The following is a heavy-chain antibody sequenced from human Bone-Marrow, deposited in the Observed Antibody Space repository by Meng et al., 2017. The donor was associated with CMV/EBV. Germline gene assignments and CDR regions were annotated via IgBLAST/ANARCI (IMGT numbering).Heavy chain of an antibody. J-gene: IGHJ5*02. CDR1: GYTFTGYY. D-gene: IGHD2-2*01. CDR3: ARGRYCSSTSCHFPFDP. V-gene: IGHV1-2*02. CDR2: INPNSGGT. Sequence: ASVKVSCKASGYTFTGYYMHWVRQAPGQGLEWMGWINPNSGGTNYAQKFQGRVTMTRDTSISTAYMELSSLRSDDTAVYYCARGRYCSSTSCHFPFDPWGQGTLVTVSS.